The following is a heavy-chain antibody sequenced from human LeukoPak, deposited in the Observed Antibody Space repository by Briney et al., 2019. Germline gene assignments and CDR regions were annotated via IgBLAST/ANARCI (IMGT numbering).Heavy chain of an antibody. CDR2: ISSSSSYI. J-gene: IGHJ5*02. CDR1: GFTFSSYS. Sequence: PGGSLRLSCAASGFTFSSYSMNWVRQAPGKGLEWVSSISSSSSYIYYADSVKGRFTISRDNAKNSLYLQMNSLRAEDTAVYYCARDRLLWFGEPSNWFDPWGQGTLVTVSS. CDR3: ARDRLLWFGEPSNWFDP. D-gene: IGHD3-10*01. V-gene: IGHV3-21*01.